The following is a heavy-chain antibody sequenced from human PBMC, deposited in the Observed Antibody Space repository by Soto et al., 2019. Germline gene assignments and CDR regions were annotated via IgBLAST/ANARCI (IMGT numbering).Heavy chain of an antibody. V-gene: IGHV4-59*01. CDR2: IYYSGSS. J-gene: IGHJ6*02. CDR3: ARERYYGMDV. CDR1: GGSISSYY. Sequence: KTSDTLSLTCTVPGGSISSYYWSWIRQPPGKGLEWIGYIYYSGSSNYNPSLKIRVTISVDTSKNQSSLKLRSVTAADTAVYYCARERYYGMDVWGQGTTVTVSS.